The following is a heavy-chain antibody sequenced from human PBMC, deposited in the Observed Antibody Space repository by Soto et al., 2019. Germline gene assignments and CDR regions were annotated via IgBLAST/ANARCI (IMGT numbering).Heavy chain of an antibody. J-gene: IGHJ6*02. CDR3: AREDTRSYGSGSYLNYYYYGMDV. D-gene: IGHD3-10*01. Sequence: LRLSCAASGFTFSSYWMSWVRQAPGKGLEWVASIKQDGSEKYYVDSVKGRFTISRDNAKNSLYLQMNSLRAEDTAVYYCAREDTRSYGSGSYLNYYYYGMDVWGQGTTVTVSS. CDR1: GFTFSSYW. V-gene: IGHV3-7*03. CDR2: IKQDGSEK.